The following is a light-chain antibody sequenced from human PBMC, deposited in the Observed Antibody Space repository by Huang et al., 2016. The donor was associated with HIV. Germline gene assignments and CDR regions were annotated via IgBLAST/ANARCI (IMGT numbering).Light chain of an antibody. J-gene: IGKJ4*01. CDR3: QQTSSVPLT. V-gene: IGKV1-39*01. CDR2: AAS. Sequence: DIQMTQSPSSLSASVGDRISITCRASQPISTFLNWYQQKPGKAPKLLIYAASNLQSGGLSRFSGTGSGTLFTLTVTRLLPCHFATYFCQQTSSVPLTFGGGTKVEMK. CDR1: QPISTF.